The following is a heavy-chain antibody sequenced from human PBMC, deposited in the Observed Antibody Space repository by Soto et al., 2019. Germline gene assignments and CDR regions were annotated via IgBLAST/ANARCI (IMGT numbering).Heavy chain of an antibody. D-gene: IGHD3-22*01. CDR2: IIPIFGTA. CDR3: ATHPLTGYYDSSGYRLPYFDY. J-gene: IGHJ4*02. Sequence: SVKVSCKASGGTFSSYAISWVRQAPGQGLEWMGGIIPIFGTANYAQKFQGRVTITADESTSTAYMELSSLRSEDTAVYYCATHPLTGYYDSSGYRLPYFDYWGQGTLVTVSS. V-gene: IGHV1-69*13. CDR1: GGTFSSYA.